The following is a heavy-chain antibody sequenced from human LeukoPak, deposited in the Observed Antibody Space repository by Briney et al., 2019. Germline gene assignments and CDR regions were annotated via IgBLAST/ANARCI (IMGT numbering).Heavy chain of an antibody. Sequence: SGPTLVEPTQTLTLTCTFSGFSLSTSGVGVGWIRQPPGKALEWLALIYWDDDKRSSPSLKSRLTITKDTSKNQVVLTMTNMDPVDTATYYCAHRRGVKQWLVLEWFDPWGQGTLVTVSS. D-gene: IGHD6-19*01. V-gene: IGHV2-5*02. CDR2: IYWDDDK. CDR3: AHRRGVKQWLVLEWFDP. J-gene: IGHJ5*02. CDR1: GFSLSTSGVG.